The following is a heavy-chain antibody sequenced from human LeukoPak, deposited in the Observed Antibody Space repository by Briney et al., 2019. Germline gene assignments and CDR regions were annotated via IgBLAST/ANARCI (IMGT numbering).Heavy chain of an antibody. CDR3: ARTPRKDYYDSSGYYIEN. J-gene: IGHJ4*02. Sequence: PSETLSLTCTVSGGSISSSSYYWSWIRQPPGKGLEWIGYIYYSGSTNYNPSLKSRVTISVDTSKNQFSLKLSSVTAADTAVYYCARTPRKDYYDSSGYYIENWGQGTLVTVSS. CDR2: IYYSGST. CDR1: GGSISSSSYY. D-gene: IGHD3-22*01. V-gene: IGHV4-61*05.